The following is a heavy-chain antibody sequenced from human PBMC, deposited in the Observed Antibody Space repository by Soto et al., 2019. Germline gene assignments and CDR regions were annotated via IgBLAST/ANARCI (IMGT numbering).Heavy chain of an antibody. D-gene: IGHD6-13*01. CDR2: IYYSGST. J-gene: IGHJ6*03. Sequence: SETLSLTCTVSGGSISSGGYYWSWIRQHPGKGLEWIGYIYYSGSTYYNPSLKSRVTISVDTSKNQFSLKLGSVTAADTAVYYCARGEDGIAAAGYYYYYMDVWGKGTTVTVSS. CDR3: ARGEDGIAAAGYYYYYMDV. V-gene: IGHV4-31*03. CDR1: GGSISSGGYY.